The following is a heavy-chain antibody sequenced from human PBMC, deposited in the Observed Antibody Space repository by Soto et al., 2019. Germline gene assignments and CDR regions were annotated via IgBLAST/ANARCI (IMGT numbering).Heavy chain of an antibody. CDR1: QFPFSSYA. V-gene: IGHV3-23*01. Sequence: EVQLLESGGGLVQPGGSLRIACAASQFPFSSYAMSWVRQAPGKGLEWVSGVSGSGDTTYYADSVKGRFTSSRDNPKNTLYLHMSSLRADDTAVYYCAKSATPEYCYVRSPTLWYWGQGTLVTVSS. CDR3: AKSATPEYCYVRSPTLWY. J-gene: IGHJ4*02. CDR2: VSGSGDTT. D-gene: IGHD3-10*02.